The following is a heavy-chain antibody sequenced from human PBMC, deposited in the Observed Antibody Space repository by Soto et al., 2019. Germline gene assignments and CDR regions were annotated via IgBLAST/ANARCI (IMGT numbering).Heavy chain of an antibody. CDR1: GYTFTSYG. J-gene: IGHJ5*02. D-gene: IGHD3-16*01. CDR3: ARDIFPVVQKGGWFDP. Sequence: ASVKVSCKASGYTFTSYGISWVRQAPGQGLEWMGWISAYNGNTNYAQKLQGRVTMTTDTSTSTAYMELRSLRSDDTAVYYCARDIFPVVQKGGWFDPWGQGTLVTVYS. V-gene: IGHV1-18*01. CDR2: ISAYNGNT.